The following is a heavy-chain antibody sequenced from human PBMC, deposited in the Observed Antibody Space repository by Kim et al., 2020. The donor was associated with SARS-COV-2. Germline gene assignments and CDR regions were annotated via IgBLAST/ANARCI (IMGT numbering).Heavy chain of an antibody. J-gene: IGHJ6*02. CDR2: ISGDGGST. Sequence: GGSLRLSCAASGFTFDDYAMHWVRQAPGKGLEWVSLISGDGGSTYYADSVKGRFTISRDNSKNSLYLQMNSLRTEDTALYYCAKDIGWSDYYDMTQTPAGVWAYGMDVWGQGTTVTVSS. CDR3: AKDIGWSDYYDMTQTPAGVWAYGMDV. V-gene: IGHV3-43*02. CDR1: GFTFDDYA. D-gene: IGHD3-22*01.